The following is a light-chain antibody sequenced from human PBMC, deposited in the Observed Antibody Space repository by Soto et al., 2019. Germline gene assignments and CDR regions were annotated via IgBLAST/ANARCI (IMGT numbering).Light chain of an antibody. J-gene: IGKJ2*04. Sequence: DIQMTQYPSSLSASVGDSVTITCRASQSIIRYLNWYQQKPGKAPKLLIYGTSSLQSGVPSRFSGSGSGTDFTLTISTLQPEDFATYYCQQTFTTPCSFCQGTKLETK. CDR3: QQTFTTPCS. V-gene: IGKV1-39*01. CDR2: GTS. CDR1: QSIIRY.